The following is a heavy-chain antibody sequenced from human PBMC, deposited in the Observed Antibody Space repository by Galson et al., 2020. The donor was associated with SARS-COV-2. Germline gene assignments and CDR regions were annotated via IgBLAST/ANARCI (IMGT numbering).Heavy chain of an antibody. CDR1: GGTFSSYA. CDR2: IIPIFGTA. V-gene: IGHV1-69*13. D-gene: IGHD2-2*01. J-gene: IGHJ6*02. CDR3: ARAPLPDPEFYYYGMDV. Sequence: SVKVSCKASGGTFSSYAISWVRQAPGQGLEWMGGIIPIFGTANYAQKFQGRVTITADESTSTAYMELSSLRSEDTAVYYCARAPLPDPEFYYYGMDVWGQGTTVTVSS.